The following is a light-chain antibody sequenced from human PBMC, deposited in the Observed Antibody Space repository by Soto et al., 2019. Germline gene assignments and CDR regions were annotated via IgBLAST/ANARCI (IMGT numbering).Light chain of an antibody. CDR1: SSNIGSNS. J-gene: IGLJ2*01. V-gene: IGLV1-51*01. Sequence: QPVLTQPPSVSAAPGQKVTISCSGSSSNIGSNSASWYQQLPGTAPKLLIFDSNKRSSGIPARFSGSKSGTSAALGITGLQTGDEADYYCGAWDSSLTAVVFGGGTKLTVL. CDR2: DSN. CDR3: GAWDSSLTAVV.